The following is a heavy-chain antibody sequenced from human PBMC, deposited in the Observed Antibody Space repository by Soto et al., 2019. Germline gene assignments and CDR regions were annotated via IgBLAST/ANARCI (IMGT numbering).Heavy chain of an antibody. J-gene: IGHJ6*03. CDR3: ARGRYYSSTSCSRDYYYMDV. CDR1: GFTVSSNY. CDR2: IYSGGST. Sequence: EVQLVESGGGLVQPGGSLRLSCAASGFTVSSNYMSWVRQAPGKGLEWVSVIYSGGSTYYADSVKGRFTISRDNSNNTLYLQMNSLRAEDTAVYYCARGRYYSSTSCSRDYYYMDVWGKGTTVTVSS. V-gene: IGHV3-66*01. D-gene: IGHD2-2*01.